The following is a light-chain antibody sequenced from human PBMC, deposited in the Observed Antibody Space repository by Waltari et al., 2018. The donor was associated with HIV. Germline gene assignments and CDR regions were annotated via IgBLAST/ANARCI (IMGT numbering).Light chain of an antibody. V-gene: IGLV3-19*01. J-gene: IGLJ2*01. CDR2: GRN. CDR3: HSRDSSGYHVV. Sequence: SSTLTQDASVSVALRQTVRTPFQGTSLGSYYETWYQQKPGQAHVVVFFGRNNRPSGIPDRFSGASSGNTASLTITGAQAEDEADYYCHSRDSSGYHVVFGGGTKVTVL. CDR1: SLGSYY.